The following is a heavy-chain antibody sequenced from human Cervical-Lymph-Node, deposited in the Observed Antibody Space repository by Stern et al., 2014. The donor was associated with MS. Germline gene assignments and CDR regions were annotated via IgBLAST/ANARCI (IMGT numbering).Heavy chain of an antibody. CDR3: VKDQWELFGAFDN. CDR1: GFIFSRYA. D-gene: IGHD1-7*01. CDR2: TSYDDSKT. V-gene: IGHV3-30*18. Sequence: QVQLVESGGGVVQPGRSLRLSCAASGFIFSRYAMHWVRQAPGKGLAWVAVTSYDDSKTYYADSVKGRFTISRDTSKNTLFLQLNNVRPEDTAVYYCVKDQWELFGAFDNWGQGTLVTVSS. J-gene: IGHJ4*02.